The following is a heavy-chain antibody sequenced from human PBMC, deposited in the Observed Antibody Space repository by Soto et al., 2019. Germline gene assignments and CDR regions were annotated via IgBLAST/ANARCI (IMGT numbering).Heavy chain of an antibody. CDR1: GFTFSSYA. V-gene: IGHV3-23*01. CDR3: AKDSPYSASYKEDGFDI. J-gene: IGHJ3*02. Sequence: GGSLRLSCEVSGFTFSSYAMSWGRQAPGRGLEWVSSISGSGGSTYHADSVNGRFTISRDNSKNTVFLQMNSLRAEDTAVYYCAKDSPYSASYKEDGFDIWGQGSLVTVSS. D-gene: IGHD1-26*01. CDR2: ISGSGGST.